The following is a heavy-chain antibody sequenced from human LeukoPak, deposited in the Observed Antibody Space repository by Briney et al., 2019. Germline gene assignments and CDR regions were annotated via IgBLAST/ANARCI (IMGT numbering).Heavy chain of an antibody. Sequence: GGSLKLSCAASGFTFSSYSMNWVRQAPGKGLEWVSSISSSSSYADSVKGRFTISRDNAKNSLYLQMNSLRAEDTAVYYCARGSDFDYWGQGTLVTVSS. CDR1: GFTFSSYS. CDR3: ARGSDFDY. D-gene: IGHD1-26*01. J-gene: IGHJ4*02. CDR2: ISSSSS. V-gene: IGHV3-21*01.